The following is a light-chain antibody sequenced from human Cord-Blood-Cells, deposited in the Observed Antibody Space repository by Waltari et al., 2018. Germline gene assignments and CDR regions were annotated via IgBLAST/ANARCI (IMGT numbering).Light chain of an antibody. CDR1: SSNIGSNY. CDR3: AAWDDSLSGHYV. CDR2: RNN. V-gene: IGLV1-47*01. J-gene: IGLJ1*01. Sequence: QSVLTQPPSASGTPGQRVTIPCSGSSSNIGSNYVYWYQQLPGTAPKLLIYRNNHRPSGVPDRVSGSKSGTSASLAISGLRSEDEADYYCAAWDDSLSGHYVFGTGTKVTVL.